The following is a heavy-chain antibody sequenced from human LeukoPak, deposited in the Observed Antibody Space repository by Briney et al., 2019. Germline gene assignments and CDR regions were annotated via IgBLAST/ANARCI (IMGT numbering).Heavy chain of an antibody. CDR3: AKGGLYYYDSSGYFDY. J-gene: IGHJ4*02. D-gene: IGHD3-22*01. CDR2: ISGSGGST. V-gene: IGHV3-23*01. CDR1: GFTFSSYA. Sequence: GGSLRLSCAASGFTFSSYAMSWVRRAPGKGLEWVSAISGSGGSTYYADSVKGRFTISRDNSKNTLYLQMNSLRAEDTAVYYCAKGGLYYYDSSGYFDYWGQGTLVTVSS.